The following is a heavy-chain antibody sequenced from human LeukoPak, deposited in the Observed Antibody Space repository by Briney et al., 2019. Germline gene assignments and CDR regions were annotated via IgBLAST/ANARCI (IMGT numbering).Heavy chain of an antibody. D-gene: IGHD1-20*01. Sequence: PGRSLRLSCAASGFTFSSYAMHWVRQAPGKGLEWVAVISYDGSNKYYADSVKGRFTISGDNSKNTLYLQMNSLRAEDTAVYYCAKITGTTWGVFDYWGQGTLVTVSS. CDR1: GFTFSSYA. CDR3: AKITGTTWGVFDY. J-gene: IGHJ4*02. CDR2: ISYDGSNK. V-gene: IGHV3-30-3*02.